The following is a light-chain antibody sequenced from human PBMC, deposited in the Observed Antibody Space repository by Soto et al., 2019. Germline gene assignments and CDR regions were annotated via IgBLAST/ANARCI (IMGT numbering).Light chain of an antibody. CDR1: QSVSSN. V-gene: IGKV3-15*01. CDR2: GAS. Sequence: EIVMTQSPATLSVSPGEGVTLSCRASQSVSSNLAWYQQKPGQAPRLLIYGASTRATGVPARFSGSGSGTEFTLTISSLQSEDSALYDCQHYSSWPTFGPGTKVDIK. J-gene: IGKJ3*01. CDR3: QHYSSWPT.